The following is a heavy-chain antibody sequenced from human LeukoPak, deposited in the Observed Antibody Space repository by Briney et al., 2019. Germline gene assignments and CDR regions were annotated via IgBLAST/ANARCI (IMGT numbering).Heavy chain of an antibody. Sequence: PTGGSLRLSCAASGFTFSTYAMSWVRQAPGKGLEWVSTISGSGGSTYYADSVEGRFTISRDNSKNTLYLQMNSLRAEDTALYYCAKDPPDIAVAGYFDYWGQGTLVTVSS. D-gene: IGHD6-19*01. V-gene: IGHV3-23*01. CDR3: AKDPPDIAVAGYFDY. CDR1: GFTFSTYA. CDR2: ISGSGGST. J-gene: IGHJ4*02.